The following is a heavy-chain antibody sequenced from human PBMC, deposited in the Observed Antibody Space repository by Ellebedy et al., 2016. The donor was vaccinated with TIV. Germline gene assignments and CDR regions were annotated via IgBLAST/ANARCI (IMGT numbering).Heavy chain of an antibody. CDR1: GYSFTSYW. CDR2: IYPGDSDT. V-gene: IGHV5-51*01. J-gene: IGHJ4*02. CDR3: ARHAIPDLLLDY. D-gene: IGHD2-2*01. Sequence: GGSLRLXCKGSGYSFTSYWIGWVRQMPGKGLEWMGIIYPGDSDTRYSPSFQGQVTISADKSISTAYLQWSSLKASDTAMYYCARHAIPDLLLDYWGQGTLVTVSS.